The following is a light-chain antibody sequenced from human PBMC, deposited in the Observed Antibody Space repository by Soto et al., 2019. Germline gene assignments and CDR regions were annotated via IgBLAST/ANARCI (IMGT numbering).Light chain of an antibody. CDR3: QQYGDSPVT. CDR2: DAS. V-gene: IGKV3-20*01. CDR1: QSVTNSY. Sequence: EIVLTQSPGTLSLSPGERATLSCRASQSVTNSYLAWYQQKPGQAPRLLIYDASIRATGIPDRFSGRGSGTDFTLTISRLQPEDFAVYYCQQYGDSPVTFGGGTKVDIK. J-gene: IGKJ4*01.